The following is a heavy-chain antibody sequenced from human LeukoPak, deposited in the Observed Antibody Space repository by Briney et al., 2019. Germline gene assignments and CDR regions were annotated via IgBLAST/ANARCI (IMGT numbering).Heavy chain of an antibody. J-gene: IGHJ3*02. CDR1: GFTFSSYA. CDR2: ISGSGGST. D-gene: IGHD2-2*01. Sequence: GGSLRLSCAASGFTFSSYAMSWVRQAPGKGLEWVSAISGSGGSTYYADSVKGRFTISRDNSKNTLYLQMNSLRAEDTAVYYCTKDPYCSSTSCYEDAFDIWGQGTMVTVSS. V-gene: IGHV3-23*01. CDR3: TKDPYCSSTSCYEDAFDI.